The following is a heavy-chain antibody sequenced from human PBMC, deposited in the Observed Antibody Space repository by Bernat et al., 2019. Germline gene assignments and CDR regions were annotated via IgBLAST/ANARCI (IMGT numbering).Heavy chain of an antibody. J-gene: IGHJ6*03. CDR1: GFTFSGSA. V-gene: IGHV3-73*02. CDR2: IRNKTNNYAT. CDR3: TTKYSYYMDV. Sequence: EVQLVESGGGLVQPGGSLKLSCAASGFTFSGSAMLWVRQASGKGLEWVGRIRNKTNNYATAYGASVKGRFTISRDDSKNTAYLEMNTLKTEDTAVYYCTTKYSYYMDVWGKGTTVTVSS.